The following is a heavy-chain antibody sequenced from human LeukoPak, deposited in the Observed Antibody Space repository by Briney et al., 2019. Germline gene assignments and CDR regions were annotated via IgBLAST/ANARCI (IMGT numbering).Heavy chain of an antibody. CDR1: GGSISSSSYY. CDR3: ALTYYYGSGSLSGAFDI. D-gene: IGHD3-10*01. Sequence: SETLSLTCTVSGGSISSSSYYWGWIRQPPGKGLEWIGSIYYSGSTYYNPSLKSRVTISVDTSKNQFSLKLSSVTAADTAVYYCALTYYYGSGSLSGAFDIWGQGTMVTVSS. J-gene: IGHJ3*02. V-gene: IGHV4-39*07. CDR2: IYYSGST.